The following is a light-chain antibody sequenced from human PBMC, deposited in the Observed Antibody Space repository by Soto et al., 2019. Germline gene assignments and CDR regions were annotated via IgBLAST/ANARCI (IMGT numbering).Light chain of an antibody. CDR3: HQYNNWALT. CDR2: GAS. V-gene: IGKV3D-15*01. CDR1: QSVSSN. Sequence: EIVMTQSPATLSVSPGERATLSCRASQSVSSNLAWYQQKPGQARRRLIYGASTRATGLQARLSGSGSGTEFTLTISSLQSEDFAVYYCHQYNNWALTFGGGTKVEIK. J-gene: IGKJ4*01.